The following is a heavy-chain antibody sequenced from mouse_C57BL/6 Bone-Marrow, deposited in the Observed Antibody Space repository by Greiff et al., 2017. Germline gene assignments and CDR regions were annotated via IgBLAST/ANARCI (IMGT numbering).Heavy chain of an antibody. CDR2: IYPGSGST. D-gene: IGHD2-5*01. Sequence: QVQLKQPGAELVKPGASVKMSCKASGYTFTSYWITWVKQRPGQGLEWIGDIYPGSGSTNYNEKFKSKATLTVVTSSSTAYMQLSSLTSEDSAVYYCARPYYSNYWYFDVWGTGTTVTVSS. CDR3: ARPYYSNYWYFDV. V-gene: IGHV1-55*01. CDR1: GYTFTSYW. J-gene: IGHJ1*03.